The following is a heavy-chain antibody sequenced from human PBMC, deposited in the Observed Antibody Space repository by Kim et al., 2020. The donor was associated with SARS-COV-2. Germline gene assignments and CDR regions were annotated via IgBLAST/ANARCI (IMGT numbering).Heavy chain of an antibody. CDR1: GFTFSSYS. V-gene: IGHV3-21*01. CDR2: ISSSSSYI. J-gene: IGHJ4*02. CDR3: ARDNTGDHFDY. Sequence: GGSLRLSCAASGFTFSSYSMNWVRQAPGKGLEWVSSISSSSSYIYYADSVKSRFTISRDNAKNSLYLQMNILRAEDTAVYYCARDNTGDHFDYWGQGTLVTVSS.